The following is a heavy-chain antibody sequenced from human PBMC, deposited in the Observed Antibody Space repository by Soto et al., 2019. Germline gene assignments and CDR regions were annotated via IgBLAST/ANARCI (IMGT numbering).Heavy chain of an antibody. CDR2: ISAYNGNT. CDR1: GYTFTSYG. D-gene: IGHD4-17*01. Sequence: ASVKVSCKASGYTFTSYGISWVRQAPGQGLEWMGWISAYNGNTNYAQKLQGRVTMTTDTSTSTAYMELRSLRSDDTAVYYCARDEGGDYVPYYFDYWGQGTLVTVSS. V-gene: IGHV1-18*01. J-gene: IGHJ4*02. CDR3: ARDEGGDYVPYYFDY.